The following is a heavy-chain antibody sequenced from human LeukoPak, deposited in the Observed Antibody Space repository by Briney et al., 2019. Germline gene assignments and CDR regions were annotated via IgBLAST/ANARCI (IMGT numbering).Heavy chain of an antibody. CDR3: ARGTQFYYYYSYMDV. CDR2: IYYSGST. Sequence: SETLSLTCTVSGDSINSYYWSWIRQPPGKGLEWIGYIYYSGSTNYNPSLKSRVTIAEDTSKNQFSLKLTSVTAADTAVYYCARGTQFYYYYSYMDVWGKGTTVTVSS. V-gene: IGHV4-59*12. J-gene: IGHJ6*03. CDR1: GDSINSYY.